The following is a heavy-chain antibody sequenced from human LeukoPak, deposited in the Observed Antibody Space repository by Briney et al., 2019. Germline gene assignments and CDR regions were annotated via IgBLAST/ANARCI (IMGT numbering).Heavy chain of an antibody. CDR1: GYTLTELS. CDR2: FDPEDGET. Sequence: ASVKDSCKVSGYTLTELSMHWVRQAPGKGLEWMGGFDPEDGETIYAQKFQGRVTMTEDTSTDTAYMELSSLRSEDTAVYYCATETLAAAVSSYWGQGTLVTVSS. J-gene: IGHJ4*02. D-gene: IGHD6-13*01. CDR3: ATETLAAAVSSY. V-gene: IGHV1-24*01.